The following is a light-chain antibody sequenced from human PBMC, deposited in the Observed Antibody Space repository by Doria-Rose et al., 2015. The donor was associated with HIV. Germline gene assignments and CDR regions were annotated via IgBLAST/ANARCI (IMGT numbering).Light chain of an antibody. V-gene: IGLV1-51*01. Sequence: SVSAAPGQKVTISCSGSSSNIGNNYVSWYQQLPGTAPKLLIHDNNKRPSGIPDRFSGSKSGTSATLGITGLQTGDEADYYCGTWDGSLSAVVFGGGTKLTVL. J-gene: IGLJ2*01. CDR3: GTWDGSLSAVV. CDR2: DNN. CDR1: SSNIGNNY.